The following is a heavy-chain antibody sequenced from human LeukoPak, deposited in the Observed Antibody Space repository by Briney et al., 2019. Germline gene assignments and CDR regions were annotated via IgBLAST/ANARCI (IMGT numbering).Heavy chain of an antibody. J-gene: IGHJ4*02. D-gene: IGHD4-17*01. CDR3: AQNDYGDYGEYYFDY. V-gene: IGHV4-39*01. Sequence: PSETLSLTCTVSGGSISSSSYYWGCIRQPPGKGLEWIGSIYYSGSTYYNPSLKSRVIISVDTSKNQFSLKLSSVTAADTAVYYCAQNDYGDYGEYYFDYWGQGTLVTVSS. CDR1: GGSISSSSYY. CDR2: IYYSGST.